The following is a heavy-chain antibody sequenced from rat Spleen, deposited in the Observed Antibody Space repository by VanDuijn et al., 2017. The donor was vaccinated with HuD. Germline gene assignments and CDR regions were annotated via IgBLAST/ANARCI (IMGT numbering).Heavy chain of an antibody. CDR3: ARRHYSSPFDY. J-gene: IGHJ2*01. Sequence: EVQLVETGGGLVQPGRSLKLSCVASGFTFSRYWMYWVRQAPGKGLEWVSSINTDGGKNYYPDSVKGRFTISRDNAKSTLYLQMNSLRSEDTATYYCARRHYSSPFDYWGQGVMVTVSS. V-gene: IGHV5-58*01. CDR2: INTDGGKN. D-gene: IGHD1-8*01. CDR1: GFTFSRYW.